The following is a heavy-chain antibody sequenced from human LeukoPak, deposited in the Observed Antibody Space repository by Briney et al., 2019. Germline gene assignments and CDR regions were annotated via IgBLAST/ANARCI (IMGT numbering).Heavy chain of an antibody. Sequence: RESLKISCKASGYTFNNYWIGWVRQMPGRGLEWMGMLYPDGSATTYHPSFEGRVTISADKSVTTAYLEWNSLKASDTALYYCVRQGLQSGTYPAYWGPGTLVTVSS. J-gene: IGHJ4*02. V-gene: IGHV5-51*01. CDR3: VRQGLQSGTYPAY. D-gene: IGHD1-26*01. CDR1: GYTFNNYW. CDR2: LYPDGSAT.